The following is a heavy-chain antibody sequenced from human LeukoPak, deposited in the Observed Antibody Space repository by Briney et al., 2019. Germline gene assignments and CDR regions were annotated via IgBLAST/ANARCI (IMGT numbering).Heavy chain of an antibody. V-gene: IGHV3-30-3*01. CDR2: ISYDGSNK. Sequence: PGGSLRLSCAASGFTFSSCAVHWVRQAPGKGLEWVAVISYDGSNKYYADSVKGRFTISRDNSKNTLYLQMNSLRAEDTAVYYCAREVPYGAFDIWGQGTMVTVSS. CDR1: GFTFSSCA. D-gene: IGHD3-10*01. CDR3: AREVPYGAFDI. J-gene: IGHJ3*02.